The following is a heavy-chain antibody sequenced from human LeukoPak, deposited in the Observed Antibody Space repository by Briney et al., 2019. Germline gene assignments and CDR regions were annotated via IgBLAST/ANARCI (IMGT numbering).Heavy chain of an antibody. CDR1: GGSISRGGYY. Sequence: PSETLSLTCTVSGGSISRGGYYWSWIRQQPGEGLEWIGYIYYSVSTYYNPSLKSRVTISIDTSKDHFSLRLSSVTAADTAVYYCASYPLKVGSIEGEACFDYWGQGTLVTVSS. D-gene: IGHD1-26*01. J-gene: IGHJ4*02. CDR3: ASYPLKVGSIEGEACFDY. CDR2: IYYSVST. V-gene: IGHV4-31*03.